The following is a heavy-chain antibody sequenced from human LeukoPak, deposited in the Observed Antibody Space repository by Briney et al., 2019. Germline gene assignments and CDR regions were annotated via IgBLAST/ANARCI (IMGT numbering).Heavy chain of an antibody. CDR2: ISGSGGST. D-gene: IGHD6-19*01. J-gene: IGHJ4*02. Sequence: GGSLRLSCAASGFTFSSYVMSWVRQAPGKGLEWVSAISGSGGSTYYADSVKGRFTISRDNSKNTLYLQMNSLRAEDTAVYYCAKPLSSGWYRAPFDYWGQGTLVTVSS. CDR3: AKPLSSGWYRAPFDY. CDR1: GFTFSSYV. V-gene: IGHV3-23*01.